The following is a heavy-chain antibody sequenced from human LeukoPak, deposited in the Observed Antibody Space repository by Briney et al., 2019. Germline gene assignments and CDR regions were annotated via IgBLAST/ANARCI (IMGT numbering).Heavy chain of an antibody. CDR1: GGSISSSSYY. CDR2: IYYSGST. D-gene: IGHD3-9*01. J-gene: IGHJ4*02. Sequence: SETLSLTCTVSGGSISSSSYYWGWIRQPPGKGLEWIGSIYYSGSTYYNPSLKSRVTISVDTSKNQFSLKLSSVTAADTAVYYCAKVIGGGYDILTGYYSSYYFDYWGQGTLVTVSS. V-gene: IGHV4-39*07. CDR3: AKVIGGGYDILTGYYSSYYFDY.